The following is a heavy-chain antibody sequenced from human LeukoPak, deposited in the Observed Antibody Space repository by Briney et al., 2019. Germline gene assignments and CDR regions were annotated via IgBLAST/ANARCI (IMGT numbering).Heavy chain of an antibody. V-gene: IGHV1-69*13. D-gene: IGHD3-3*01. CDR2: IIPIFGTA. CDR3: ARERITIFGVVEDAFDI. CDR1: GGTFISYA. Sequence: GASVKVSCKASGGTFISYAISWVRQAPGQGLEWMGGIIPIFGTANYAQKFQGRVTITAGESTSTAYMELSSLRSEDTAVYYCARERITIFGVVEDAFDIWGQGTMVTVSS. J-gene: IGHJ3*02.